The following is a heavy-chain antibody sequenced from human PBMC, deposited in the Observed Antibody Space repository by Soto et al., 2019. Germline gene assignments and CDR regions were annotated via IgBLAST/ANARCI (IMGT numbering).Heavy chain of an antibody. CDR3: ARDMGYCSSSSCYNPLFDY. J-gene: IGHJ4*02. V-gene: IGHV1-46*01. CDR2: INPAGSVT. D-gene: IGHD2-2*02. CDR1: GISFINHY. Sequence: ASVKVSCKASGISFINHYVHWVRQAPGQGPEWMGVINPAGSVTVYALKLQDRVTVTRDTSTSTAYMELSSLRSEDTAVYYCARDMGYCSSSSCYNPLFDYWGQ.